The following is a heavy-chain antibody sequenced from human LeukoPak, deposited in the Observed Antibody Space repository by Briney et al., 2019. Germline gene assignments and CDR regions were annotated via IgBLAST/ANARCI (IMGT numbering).Heavy chain of an antibody. J-gene: IGHJ4*02. D-gene: IGHD3-9*01. V-gene: IGHV3-7*01. Sequence: GGSLRLSCAASGFTFSTYYMIWVRQTPGKGPEWVANINQDGSMTHYVDSVRGRFTISRDNDRNTLYLQMNSLRAEDTAVYYCARDVYFVTSGLHYDRLDSWGQGTLVIASS. CDR3: ARDVYFVTSGLHYDRLDS. CDR1: GFTFSTYY. CDR2: INQDGSMT.